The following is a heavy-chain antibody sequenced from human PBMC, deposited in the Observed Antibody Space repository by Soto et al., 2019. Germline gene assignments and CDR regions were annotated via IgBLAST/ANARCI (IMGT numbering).Heavy chain of an antibody. D-gene: IGHD3-22*01. V-gene: IGHV1-18*01. CDR1: GYTFTSYG. J-gene: IGHJ4*02. CDR3: ARDGYYYDTSGYVDY. Sequence: ASVKVSCKASGYTFTSYGISWVRQAPGQGLEWMGWINTYNANTNYAQNLQGRVTMTTDTSTATAYMELRILRSDDTAVYYCARDGYYYDTSGYVDYWGLGTLVTVSS. CDR2: INTYNANT.